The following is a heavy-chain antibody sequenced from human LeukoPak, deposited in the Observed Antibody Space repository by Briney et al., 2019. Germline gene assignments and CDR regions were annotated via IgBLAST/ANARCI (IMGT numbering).Heavy chain of an antibody. Sequence: NPGGSLRLSCAASGFTFSSYAMSWVRQAPGKGLEWVSSISSSSSYIYYADSVKGRFTISRDNAKNSLYLQMNSLRAEDTAVYYCARWPQKYYYDSSGYPPPYYYYMDVWGKGTTVTVSS. J-gene: IGHJ6*03. CDR2: ISSSSSYI. D-gene: IGHD3-22*01. V-gene: IGHV3-21*01. CDR1: GFTFSSYA. CDR3: ARWPQKYYYDSSGYPPPYYYYMDV.